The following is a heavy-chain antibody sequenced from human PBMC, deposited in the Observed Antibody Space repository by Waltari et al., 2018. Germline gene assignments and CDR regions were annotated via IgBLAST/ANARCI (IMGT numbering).Heavy chain of an antibody. CDR2: ISRSCSTI. Sequence: EVQLVESGGGLVQPGGSLRLACAGSGFTFTSYIMNWVRQGPGQGLACVSYISRSCSTIYYADSVKGRFTIARDNAKYSLYLQINRLRAEDTAVYYCARGVVVLSFAYWGQGTLVTVSS. V-gene: IGHV3-48*01. CDR1: GFTFTSYI. J-gene: IGHJ4*02. CDR3: ARGVVVLSFAY. D-gene: IGHD2-15*01.